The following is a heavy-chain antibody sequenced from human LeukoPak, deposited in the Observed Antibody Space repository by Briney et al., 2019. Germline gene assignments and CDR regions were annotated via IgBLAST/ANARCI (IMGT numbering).Heavy chain of an antibody. D-gene: IGHD5-24*01. CDR3: ATFWLTGDNSYWYFDL. CDR1: GFSFSSYA. J-gene: IGHJ2*01. CDR2: TSAGGSST. Sequence: GGSLRLSCAASGFSFSSYAMHWVRQAPGKGLEWVSTTSAGGSSTYYADSVKGRLTISRDNAKNSLYLQINSLRAEDTAVYYCATFWLTGDNSYWYFDLWGRGTLVTVSS. V-gene: IGHV3-23*01.